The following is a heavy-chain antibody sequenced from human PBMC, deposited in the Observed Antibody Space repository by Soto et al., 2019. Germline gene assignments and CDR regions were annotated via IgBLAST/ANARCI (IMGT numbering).Heavy chain of an antibody. CDR3: ARGPTITTDF. V-gene: IGHV4-59*01. CDR2: MYYSGTT. CDR1: GGSMSRYS. J-gene: IGHJ4*02. D-gene: IGHD3-9*01. Sequence: VTTSETLSLTCTISGGSMSRYSCHWLRQPPGKGLEWIAYMYYSGTTDYNPSLKSRVSMSLDSSTNQFSLRLSSVTAADTAVYFCARGPTITTDFWGRGILVTVSS.